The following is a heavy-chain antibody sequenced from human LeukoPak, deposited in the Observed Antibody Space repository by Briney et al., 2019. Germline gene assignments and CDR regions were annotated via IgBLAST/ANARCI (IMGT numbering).Heavy chain of an antibody. D-gene: IGHD3-22*01. CDR3: AKRGVAIRVILVGFHKEAYYFDS. Sequence: ETGGSLRPSCAVSGITLSNYGMSWVRQAPGKGLEWVAGISDSGGRTNYADSVKGRFTISRDNPKNTLYLQMNSLRAEDTAVYFCAKRGVAIRVILVGFHKEAYYFDSWGQGALVTVSS. CDR1: GITLSNYG. J-gene: IGHJ4*02. CDR2: ISDSGGRT. V-gene: IGHV3-23*01.